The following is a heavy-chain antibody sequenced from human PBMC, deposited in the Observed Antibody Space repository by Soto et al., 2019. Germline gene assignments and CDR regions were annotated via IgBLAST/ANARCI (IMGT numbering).Heavy chain of an antibody. CDR3: AKDYDALSPGYYRRYYYYYGMDV. J-gene: IGHJ6*02. V-gene: IGHV3-30*18. CDR2: ISYDGSNK. Sequence: GGSLRLSCAASGFTFSSYGMHWVRQARGKGLEWVAVISYDGSNKYYADYVKGRFTISRDNSKNTLYLQMNSLRAEDTAVYYCAKDYDALSPGYYRRYYYYYGMDVWGQGTTVTVSS. CDR1: GFTFSSYG. D-gene: IGHD3-22*01.